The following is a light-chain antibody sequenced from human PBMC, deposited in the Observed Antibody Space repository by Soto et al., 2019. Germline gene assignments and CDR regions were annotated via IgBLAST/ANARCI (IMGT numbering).Light chain of an antibody. V-gene: IGKV1-39*01. J-gene: IGKJ2*01. CDR2: GAS. Sequence: DIQMTQSPSSLSASVGDRVTIACRASLSISSDLNWYQQKPGKAPKVLIFGASTLQSGVPSRFSGSGSGTEFTLTISSLQPEDSATYYCQQSYTTPRTLGQGTKLEIK. CDR3: QQSYTTPRT. CDR1: LSISSD.